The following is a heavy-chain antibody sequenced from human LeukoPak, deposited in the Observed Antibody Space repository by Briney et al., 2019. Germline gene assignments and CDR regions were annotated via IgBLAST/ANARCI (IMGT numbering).Heavy chain of an antibody. CDR3: ARDAQRGFDYSNSLKN. CDR1: GFIFSHHG. D-gene: IGHD4-11*01. Sequence: PGGPLRLSCAASGFIFSHHGMHWVRQAPGKGLEWVAVIWRDATNRFYAESVKGQFTFSRDNSQNTVFLQMNSLRVKDTAIYYCARDAQRGFDYSNSLKNWGHGTLVTVSS. V-gene: IGHV3-33*01. CDR2: IWRDATNR. J-gene: IGHJ4*01.